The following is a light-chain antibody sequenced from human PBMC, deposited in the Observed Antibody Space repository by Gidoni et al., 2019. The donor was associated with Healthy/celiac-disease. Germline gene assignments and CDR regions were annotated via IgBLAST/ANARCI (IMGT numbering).Light chain of an antibody. CDR2: AAS. J-gene: IGKJ1*01. CDR3: QQSYSTPEGT. CDR1: QSISSL. V-gene: IGKV1-39*01. Sequence: DIQMTQSPSSLSASVGDRVTITCRASQSISSLLNWYQQKPGKAPKLLIYAASSLQSGVPSRFSGSGSGTDFTLTISSLQPEDFATYYCQQSYSTPEGTFGQGTKVEIK.